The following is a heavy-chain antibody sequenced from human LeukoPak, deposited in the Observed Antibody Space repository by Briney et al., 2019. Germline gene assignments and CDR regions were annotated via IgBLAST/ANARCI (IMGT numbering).Heavy chain of an antibody. CDR2: ISSSSSYI. Sequence: GGSLRLSCAASGFTFSSYSMNWVRQAPGKGLEWVSSISSSSSYIYYADSVKGRFAISRDNAKNSLYLQMNSLRAEDTAVYYCARNAYGDYGHDAFDIWGQGTMVTVSS. CDR1: GFTFSSYS. J-gene: IGHJ3*02. D-gene: IGHD4-17*01. V-gene: IGHV3-21*01. CDR3: ARNAYGDYGHDAFDI.